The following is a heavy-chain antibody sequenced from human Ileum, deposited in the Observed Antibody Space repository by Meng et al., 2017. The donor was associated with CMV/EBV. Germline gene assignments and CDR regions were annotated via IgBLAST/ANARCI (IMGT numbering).Heavy chain of an antibody. V-gene: IGHV1-2*06. J-gene: IGHJ4*02. CDR1: GYTFTAYY. CDR3: TRKFGGYYDY. Sequence: KVSCEASGYTFTAYYIHWVRQAPGQGLEWMGRINPNSGATDDAQKFQGRITMASDTSISTIYVEVTRLTSDDTAFYYCTRKFGGYYDYWGQGTLVTVSS. D-gene: IGHD3-22*01. CDR2: INPNSGAT.